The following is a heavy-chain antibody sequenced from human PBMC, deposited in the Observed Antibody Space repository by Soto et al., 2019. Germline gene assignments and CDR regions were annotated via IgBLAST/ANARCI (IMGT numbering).Heavy chain of an antibody. CDR1: GGSISSYY. V-gene: IGHV4-59*08. D-gene: IGHD1-1*01. CDR3: AGEGTWSGYYYYGMDV. Sequence: QVQLQESGPGLVKPSETLSLTCTVSGGSISSYYWSWIRQPPGKGLEWIGYIYYSGSTNYNPSLKSRVTISVDTSKNQFSLKLSSVTAADTAVYYCAGEGTWSGYYYYGMDVWGQGTTVTVSS. CDR2: IYYSGST. J-gene: IGHJ6*02.